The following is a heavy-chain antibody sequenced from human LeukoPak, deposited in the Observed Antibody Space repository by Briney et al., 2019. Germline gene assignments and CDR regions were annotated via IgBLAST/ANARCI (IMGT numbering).Heavy chain of an antibody. Sequence: ASVKVSCKTSGFTFTGYYMHWVRQAPGQGLEWMGWINANSGATNSAQKFQGRVTMTRDTSISTAYMELSRLRSDDTAVYYCAREGDFWSGSDYWGQGTLVTVSS. D-gene: IGHD3-3*01. J-gene: IGHJ4*02. CDR1: GFTFTGYY. CDR3: AREGDFWSGSDY. V-gene: IGHV1-2*02. CDR2: INANSGAT.